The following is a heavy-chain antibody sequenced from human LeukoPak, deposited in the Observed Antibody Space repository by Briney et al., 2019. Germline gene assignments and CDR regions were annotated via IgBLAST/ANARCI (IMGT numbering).Heavy chain of an antibody. CDR2: ISGSGGST. D-gene: IGHD6-13*01. J-gene: IGHJ6*03. V-gene: IGHV3-23*01. CDR1: GFTFSSYG. CDR3: ARVAAPTTYYYYYMDV. Sequence: GGTLRLSCAASGFTFSSYGLTWVRQAPGKGLEWVSAISGSGGSTYYADSVKGRFTISRDDSKNTLYLQMNSLRDEDTALYYCARVAAPTTYYYYYMDVWGKGTTVTVSS.